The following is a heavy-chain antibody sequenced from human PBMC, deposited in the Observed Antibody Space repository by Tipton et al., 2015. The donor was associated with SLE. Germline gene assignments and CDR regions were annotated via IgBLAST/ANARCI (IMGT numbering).Heavy chain of an antibody. CDR1: GYSISSGYY. CDR2: IYHSGST. CDR3: ARLLSDDYYEGHDY. D-gene: IGHD1-26*01. V-gene: IGHV4-38-2*01. J-gene: IGHJ4*02. Sequence: LRLSCAVSGYSISSGYYWGWIRQPPGKGLEWIGSIYHSGSTYYNPSLKSLVTISVDTSKNQFSLKLSSMTAADTAVYYCARLLSDDYYEGHDYWGQGTLVTVSS.